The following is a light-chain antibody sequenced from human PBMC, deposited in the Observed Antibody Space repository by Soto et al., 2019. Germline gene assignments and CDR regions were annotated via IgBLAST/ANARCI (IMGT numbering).Light chain of an antibody. CDR2: EVS. CDR3: SSSTSSSTLSYV. J-gene: IGLJ1*01. V-gene: IGLV2-14*01. CDR1: SSDVGTYNY. Sequence: QSALTQPASVSGSPGQSITISCTGTSSDVGTYNYVSWYQQHPGKAPKLMIYEVSDRPSGVSNRFSGSKSGNTASLTISGRQAEDEGDYYCSSSTSSSTLSYVFGTGTKLTVL.